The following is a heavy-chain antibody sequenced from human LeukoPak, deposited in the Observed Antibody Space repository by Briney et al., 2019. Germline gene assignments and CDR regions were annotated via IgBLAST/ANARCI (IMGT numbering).Heavy chain of an antibody. CDR3: ARGDTSGYRY. Sequence: SETLSLTCAVYGGSFSGYYWSWIRQPPGEGLEWIGETNHSGSTKYTPSLKSRVTVSVDTSKNQFSLRLSSVTAADTAVYYCARGDTSGYRYWGQGILVIVSS. CDR2: TNHSGST. J-gene: IGHJ4*02. D-gene: IGHD3-22*01. CDR1: GGSFSGYY. V-gene: IGHV4-34*01.